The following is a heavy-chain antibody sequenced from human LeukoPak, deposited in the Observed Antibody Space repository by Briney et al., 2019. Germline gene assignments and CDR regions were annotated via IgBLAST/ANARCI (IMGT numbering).Heavy chain of an antibody. Sequence: GGSLRLSCAASGFTFSDYSMNWVRQAPGEGLELISYIGIDSGNTNYADSVKGRFTISGDKAKNSLYLQMNSLRVEDTAVYYCARDYKYAFDNWGQGTLVTVSS. CDR3: ARDYKYAFDN. D-gene: IGHD5-24*01. J-gene: IGHJ4*02. V-gene: IGHV3-48*01. CDR2: IGIDSGNT. CDR1: GFTFSDYS.